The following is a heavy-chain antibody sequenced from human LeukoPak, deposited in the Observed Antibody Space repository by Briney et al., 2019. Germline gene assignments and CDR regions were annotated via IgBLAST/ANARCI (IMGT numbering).Heavy chain of an antibody. D-gene: IGHD3-3*01. J-gene: IGHJ4*02. CDR1: GFSFSSYE. CDR2: ISSGGSAR. CDR3: ARDVSGSKRGFDL. Sequence: GGSLRLSCVASGFSFSSYEMNWVRQAAGKGLEWVSYISSGGSARNYADSLKGRCTISRDNAKNSLYLQMNSVRVEDTAVYYCARDVSGSKRGFDLWGQGTLVTVSS. V-gene: IGHV3-48*03.